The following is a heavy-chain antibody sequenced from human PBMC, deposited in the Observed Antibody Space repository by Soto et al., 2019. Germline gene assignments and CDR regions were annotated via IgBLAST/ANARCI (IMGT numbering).Heavy chain of an antibody. V-gene: IGHV1-46*01. Sequence: QVQLVQSGAEVKKPGASVKVSCKASGYTFTSYYMHWVRQAPGQGLEWMGIINPSGGSTSYAQKFQGRVTMTEDTSTDTAYMELSSLRSEDTAVYYCATKLSGYSYGDYYYYYMDVWGKGTTVTVSS. CDR3: ATKLSGYSYGDYYYYYMDV. CDR1: GYTFTSYY. D-gene: IGHD5-18*01. J-gene: IGHJ6*03. CDR2: INPSGGST.